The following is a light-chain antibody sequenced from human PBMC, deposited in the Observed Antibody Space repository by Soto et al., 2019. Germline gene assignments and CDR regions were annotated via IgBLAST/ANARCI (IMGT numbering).Light chain of an antibody. V-gene: IGKV3D-20*01. CDR2: DAS. CDR3: QQYGNSIT. Sequence: EIVLTQSPATLSLSPGERAALSCGASQSVSSRYLAWYQQKPGLAPRLLIYDASSRATGIPDRFTGSGSGTDSTLTISRLEPEDFAVYYCQQYGNSITFGQGTRLEIK. J-gene: IGKJ5*01. CDR1: QSVSSRY.